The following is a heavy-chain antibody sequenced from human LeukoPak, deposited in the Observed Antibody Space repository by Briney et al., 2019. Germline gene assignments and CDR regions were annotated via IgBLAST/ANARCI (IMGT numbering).Heavy chain of an antibody. D-gene: IGHD2-15*01. Sequence: VSVKVSCKASGYTFTGYYIHWVRQAPGQGLEWMGWINPNSGGTIYAQKFQGRVTMTRDTSISTAYMELSRLRSDDTAVYYCARGRALYCSGGSCYGFDPWGQGTLVTVSS. CDR1: GYTFTGYY. J-gene: IGHJ5*02. CDR2: INPNSGGT. CDR3: ARGRALYCSGGSCYGFDP. V-gene: IGHV1-2*02.